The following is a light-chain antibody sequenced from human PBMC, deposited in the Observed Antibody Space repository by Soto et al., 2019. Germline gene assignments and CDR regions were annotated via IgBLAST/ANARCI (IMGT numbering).Light chain of an antibody. V-gene: IGLV2-8*01. CDR2: DVF. J-gene: IGLJ2*01. CDR1: SRDIGGYDF. CDR3: SSYGGSNNLL. Sequence: QSALTQPPSASGSPGQSVTISCTGTSRDIGGYDFVSWYQQHPGKAPKLMIYDVFKRPSGVPDRFSGSKSGNTASLTVSGLQAYDEADYYCSSYGGSNNLLFGGGTKLTVL.